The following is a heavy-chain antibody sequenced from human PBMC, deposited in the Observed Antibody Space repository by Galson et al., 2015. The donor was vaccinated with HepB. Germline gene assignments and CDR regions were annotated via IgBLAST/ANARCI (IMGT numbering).Heavy chain of an antibody. D-gene: IGHD3-22*01. CDR2: IYYSGST. Sequence: ETLSLTCTVSGGSVSSGSYYWSWIRQPPGKGLEWIGYIYYSGSTNYNPSLKSRVTISVDTSKNQFSLKLSSVTAADTAVYYCARVPYYYDSSGYYCYFDYWGQGTLVTVSS. J-gene: IGHJ4*02. V-gene: IGHV4-61*01. CDR1: GGSVSSGSYY. CDR3: ARVPYYYDSSGYYCYFDY.